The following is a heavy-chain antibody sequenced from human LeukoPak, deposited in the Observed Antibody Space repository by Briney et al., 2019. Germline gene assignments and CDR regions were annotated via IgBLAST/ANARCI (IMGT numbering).Heavy chain of an antibody. V-gene: IGHV1-8*01. CDR2: MNPNSGNT. J-gene: IGHJ4*02. D-gene: IGHD2-21*02. Sequence: ASVKVSCKASGYTFTSYDINWVRQDTGQGLEWMGWMNPNSGNTGYAQKFQGRVTMTRNTSISTAYMELSSLRSEDTAVYYCARRGGDSYYFDLGAENPGLRLP. CDR3: ARRGGDSYYFD. CDR1: GYTFTSYD.